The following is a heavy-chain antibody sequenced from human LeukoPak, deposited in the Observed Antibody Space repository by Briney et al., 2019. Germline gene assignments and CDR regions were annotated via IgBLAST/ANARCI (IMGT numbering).Heavy chain of an antibody. CDR2: IYTSGST. J-gene: IGHJ4*02. CDR1: GGSISSYY. CDR3: ARSGYYYDSSGYYPFDY. Sequence: PSETLSLTCTVSGGSISSYYWSWIRQPPGKGLEWIGYIYTSGSTNYNPSLKSRVTISVDTSKNPFSLKLSSVTAADTAVYYCARSGYYYDSSGYYPFDYWGQGTLVTVSS. V-gene: IGHV4-4*09. D-gene: IGHD3-22*01.